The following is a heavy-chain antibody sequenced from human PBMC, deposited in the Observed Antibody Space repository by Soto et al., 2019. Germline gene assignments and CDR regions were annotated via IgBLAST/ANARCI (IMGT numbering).Heavy chain of an antibody. CDR3: YYGGSPDAFDI. V-gene: IGHV3-21*01. CDR1: GGPFSSYS. CDR2: ISSSSSYI. Sequence: PGGSLRLSCAASGGPFSSYSMNWVRQAPGKGLEWVSSISSSSSYIYYADSVKGRFTISRDNAKNSLYLQMNSLRAEDTAVYYCYYGGSPDAFDIWGQGTMVTVSS. J-gene: IGHJ3*02. D-gene: IGHD4-17*01.